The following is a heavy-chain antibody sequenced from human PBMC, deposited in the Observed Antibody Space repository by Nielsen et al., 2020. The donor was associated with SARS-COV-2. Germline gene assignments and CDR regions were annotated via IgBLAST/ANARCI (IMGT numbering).Heavy chain of an antibody. J-gene: IGHJ5*02. CDR1: GGSISSYY. V-gene: IGHV4-59*08. CDR2: IYYSGST. CDR3: ARYYYGSGSYGDWFDP. Sequence: SETLSLTCTVSGGSISSYYWSWIRQPPGKGLEWIGYIYYSGSTNYNPSLKSRVTISVDTSKNQFSLKLSSVTAADTAVYYCARYYYGSGSYGDWFDPWGQGTLVTVSS. D-gene: IGHD3-10*01.